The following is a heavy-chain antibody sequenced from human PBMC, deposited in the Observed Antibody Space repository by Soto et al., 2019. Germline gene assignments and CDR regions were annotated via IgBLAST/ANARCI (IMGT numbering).Heavy chain of an antibody. CDR1: GCTFSSYA. CDR2: ISGSGGST. D-gene: IGHD3-22*01. Sequence: PGGSLRLSCAASGCTFSSYAMSWVRQAPGKGLEWVAAISGSGGSTYYAYSAKGRFTISRDNSNNTLHLQINNLRAENTAVYYCAKDLGVNTSMIVLHDYWGQGTLVTFSS. J-gene: IGHJ4*02. V-gene: IGHV3-23*01. CDR3: AKDLGVNTSMIVLHDY.